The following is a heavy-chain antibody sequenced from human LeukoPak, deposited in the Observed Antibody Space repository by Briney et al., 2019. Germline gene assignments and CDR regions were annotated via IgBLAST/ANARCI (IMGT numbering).Heavy chain of an antibody. Sequence: SVKVSCKASGGTFSSYAISWVRQAPGQGLEWMGGIIPIFGTANYAQKFQGRVTITADKSTSTAYMELSSLRSEDTAVYYCARGQHPLLWFGDAPQINYYYYMDVWGKGTTVTVSS. CDR3: ARGQHPLLWFGDAPQINYYYYMDV. D-gene: IGHD3-10*01. J-gene: IGHJ6*03. CDR1: GGTFSSYA. CDR2: IIPIFGTA. V-gene: IGHV1-69*06.